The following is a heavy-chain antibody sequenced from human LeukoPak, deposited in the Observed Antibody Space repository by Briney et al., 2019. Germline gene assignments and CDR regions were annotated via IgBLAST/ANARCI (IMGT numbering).Heavy chain of an antibody. J-gene: IGHJ4*02. CDR2: ISWNSGSI. CDR3: AKDIGRGYSYGGFDY. Sequence: RPGGSLRLSCAASGFTFDDYAMHWVRQAPGKGLEWVSGISWNSGSIGYADSVKGRFTISRDNAKNSLYLQMNSLRAEDTALYYCAKDIGRGYSYGGFDYWGQGTLVTVSS. V-gene: IGHV3-9*01. CDR1: GFTFDDYA. D-gene: IGHD5-18*01.